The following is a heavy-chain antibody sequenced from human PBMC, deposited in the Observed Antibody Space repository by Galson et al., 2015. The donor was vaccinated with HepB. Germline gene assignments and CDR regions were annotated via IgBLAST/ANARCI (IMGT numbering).Heavy chain of an antibody. V-gene: IGHV3-21*01. Sequence: SLRLSCAASGFTFSSYSMNWVRQAPGKGLEWVSSISSSSSYIYYADSVKGRFTISRDNAKNSLYLQMNSLRAEDTAVYYCARVGRGYYYSDWGQGTLVTVSS. D-gene: IGHD3-22*01. CDR2: ISSSSSYI. CDR1: GFTFSSYS. J-gene: IGHJ4*02. CDR3: ARVGRGYYYSD.